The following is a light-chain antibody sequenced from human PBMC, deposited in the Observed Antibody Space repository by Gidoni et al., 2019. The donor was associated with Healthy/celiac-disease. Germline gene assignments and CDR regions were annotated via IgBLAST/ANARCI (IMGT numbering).Light chain of an antibody. CDR2: AAS. CDR1: QSISSY. J-gene: IGKJ5*01. V-gene: IGKV1-39*01. Sequence: DIQMTQPRSSLSASVGDRVTITCRASQSISSYLNWYQQKPGKAPTLLIYAASSMQSGVPSRLSGSRSETDFTLTISSLQPEDFSTYYYQQSSDTLSLTFGQGTRLEIK. CDR3: QQSSDTLSLT.